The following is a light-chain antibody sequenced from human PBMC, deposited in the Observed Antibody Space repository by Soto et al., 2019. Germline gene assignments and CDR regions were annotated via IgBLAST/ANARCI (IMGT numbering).Light chain of an antibody. Sequence: VLTQPPSASGTPGQRVTISCSGTTSNIGSNTVNWYQQLPGTAPKLLIYYNNQRPSGVPDRLSGSKSGTSASLAISGLQSEDEALYYCAAWDDSLEGMVFGGGTKVTVL. J-gene: IGLJ3*02. CDR2: YNN. CDR3: AAWDDSLEGMV. V-gene: IGLV1-44*01. CDR1: TSNIGSNT.